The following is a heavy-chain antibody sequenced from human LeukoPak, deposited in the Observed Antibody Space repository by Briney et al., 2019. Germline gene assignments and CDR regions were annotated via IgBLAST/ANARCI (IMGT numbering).Heavy chain of an antibody. CDR2: ISYSGST. D-gene: IGHD6-13*01. V-gene: IGHV4-59*08. Sequence: PSETLSLTCTDSGGSISFYYWSWIPQPPGKGLEWVGYISYSGSTNYDPSLKSRVTISLDTSKNQFSLKLSSVTAADTAVYYCARRSIAAGGLYGMDVWGQGTTVTVSS. J-gene: IGHJ6*02. CDR1: GGSISFYY. CDR3: ARRSIAAGGLYGMDV.